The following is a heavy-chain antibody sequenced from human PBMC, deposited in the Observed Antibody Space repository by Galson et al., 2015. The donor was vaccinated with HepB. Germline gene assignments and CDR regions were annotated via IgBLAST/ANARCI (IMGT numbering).Heavy chain of an antibody. CDR3: ARHGDSTVTTVQDGMDV. J-gene: IGHJ6*02. CDR2: IDPSDSYT. Sequence: QSGAEVKKPGESLRISCKGSGYSFTSYWISWVRQMPGKGLEWMGRIDPSDSYTNYSPSFQGHVTFSADKSISTAYLQWSSLKASDTAMYYCARHGDSTVTTVQDGMDVWGQGTTVTVSS. D-gene: IGHD4-17*01. V-gene: IGHV5-10-1*01. CDR1: GYSFTSYW.